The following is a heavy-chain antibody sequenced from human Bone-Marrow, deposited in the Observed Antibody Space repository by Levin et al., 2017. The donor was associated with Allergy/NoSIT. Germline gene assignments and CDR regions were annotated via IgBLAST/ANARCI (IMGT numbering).Heavy chain of an antibody. CDR2: ISSDGSSI. Sequence: PGGSLRLSCAASGFTFSGNWMHWVRQAPGKGLVWVSRISSDGSSISYADSVKGRFTVSRDNAKNTVYLQMNSLRAEDTAVYYCARDPVEGNYFMDVWGKGTTVTVSS. CDR3: ARDPVEGNYFMDV. V-gene: IGHV3-74*01. CDR1: GFTFSGNW. J-gene: IGHJ6*03. D-gene: IGHD6-13*01.